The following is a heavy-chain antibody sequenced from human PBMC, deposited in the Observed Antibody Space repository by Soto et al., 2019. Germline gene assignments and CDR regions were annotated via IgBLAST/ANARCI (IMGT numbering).Heavy chain of an antibody. CDR1: GFTFSSYW. V-gene: IGHV3-74*01. CDR3: ANLIREFIVPSDYYYYGMDV. J-gene: IGHJ6*02. CDR2: INSDGSST. Sequence: GGSLRLSCAASGFTFSSYWMHWVRQAPGKGLVWVSRINSDGSSTSYADSVKGRFTISRDNAKNTLYLQMNSLRAEDTAVYYCANLIREFIVPSDYYYYGMDVWGQGTTVTVSS. D-gene: IGHD3-10*01.